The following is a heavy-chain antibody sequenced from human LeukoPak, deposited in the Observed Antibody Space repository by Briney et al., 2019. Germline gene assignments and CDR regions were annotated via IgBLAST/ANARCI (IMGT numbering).Heavy chain of an antibody. CDR2: IYPGDSDT. V-gene: IGHV5-51*01. Sequence: GESLKISCKGSGYSFTSYWIGWVRQMPGKGLEWMGIIYPGDSDTRYSPSFQGQVTISADKSISTAYLQWSSLKASDTAMYYCARRFKEVQQLTYYFDYWGQGTLVTVSS. D-gene: IGHD6-13*01. CDR1: GYSFTSYW. J-gene: IGHJ4*02. CDR3: ARRFKEVQQLTYYFDY.